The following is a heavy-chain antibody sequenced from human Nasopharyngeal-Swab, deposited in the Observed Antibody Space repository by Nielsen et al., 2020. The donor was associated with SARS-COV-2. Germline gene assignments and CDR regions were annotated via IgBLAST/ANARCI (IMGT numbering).Heavy chain of an antibody. CDR3: ARDNFYNSSGYYSPDY. CDR2: INPNSGGT. J-gene: IGHJ4*02. CDR1: GYTFTDYY. D-gene: IGHD3-22*01. Sequence: ASVKVSCKASGYTFTDYYIQWVRQAPGQGLEWMGRINPNSGGTNYAQKFRGRVTMTRDTSITTAYMELSRLRSGDTAVYYCARDNFYNSSGYYSPDYWGQGTLVTVSS. V-gene: IGHV1-2*06.